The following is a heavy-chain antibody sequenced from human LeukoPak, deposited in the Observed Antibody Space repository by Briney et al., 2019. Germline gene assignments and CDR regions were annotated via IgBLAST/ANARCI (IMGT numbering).Heavy chain of an antibody. Sequence: PGGSLRLSCAASGFTFSDYYMSWLRQAPGKRLEWVSYISSSGSTIYYADSVKGRFTISRDNAKNSLYLQMNSLRAEDTALYYCARDGAVKWHRGIDYFDYWGQGTLVTVSS. CDR2: ISSSGSTI. CDR1: GFTFSDYY. J-gene: IGHJ4*02. D-gene: IGHD3-16*01. V-gene: IGHV3-11*04. CDR3: ARDGAVKWHRGIDYFDY.